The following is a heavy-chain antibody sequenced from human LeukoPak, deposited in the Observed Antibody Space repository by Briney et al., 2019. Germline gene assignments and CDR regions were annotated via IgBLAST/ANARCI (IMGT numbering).Heavy chain of an antibody. V-gene: IGHV3-7*01. J-gene: IGHJ4*02. CDR2: IKEDGTEK. CDR3: VRESRPGGAMGLYHNFDY. D-gene: IGHD3-16*01. Sequence: GGSLRLSCAASGFTFSDFWMTWVRQTPGKGLEWVANIKEDGTEKNLVDSVKGRFTISRGNTKNLLYLQMNSLRGDDTGIYYCVRESRPGGAMGLYHNFDYWGQGTLVAVSS. CDR1: GFTFSDFW.